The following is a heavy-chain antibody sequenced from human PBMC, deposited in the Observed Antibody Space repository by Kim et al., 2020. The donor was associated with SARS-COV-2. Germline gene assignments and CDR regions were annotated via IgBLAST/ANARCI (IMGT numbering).Heavy chain of an antibody. V-gene: IGHV3-30*04. CDR2: ISYDGSNK. D-gene: IGHD3-10*01. CDR3: ARDFYGSGSFDY. Sequence: GESLRLSCAASGFTFSSYAMHWVRQAPGKGLEWVAVISYDGSNKYYADSVKGRFTISRDNSKNTLYLQMNSLRAEDTAVYYCARDFYGSGSFDYWGQGTLVTVSS. CDR1: GFTFSSYA. J-gene: IGHJ4*02.